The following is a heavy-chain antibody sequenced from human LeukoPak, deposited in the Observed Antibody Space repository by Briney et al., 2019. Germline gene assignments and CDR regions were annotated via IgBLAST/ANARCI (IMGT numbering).Heavy chain of an antibody. Sequence: GGSLRFSCAASGFTFSSYSMNWVRQAPGKGLEWVSYISSSSSTIYYADSVKGRFTISRDNAKNSLYLQMNSLRAEDTAVYYCARTLLYYYDSSGLHPWGQGTLVTVSS. CDR1: GFTFSSYS. CDR2: ISSSSSTI. J-gene: IGHJ5*02. V-gene: IGHV3-48*01. D-gene: IGHD3-22*01. CDR3: ARTLLYYYDSSGLHP.